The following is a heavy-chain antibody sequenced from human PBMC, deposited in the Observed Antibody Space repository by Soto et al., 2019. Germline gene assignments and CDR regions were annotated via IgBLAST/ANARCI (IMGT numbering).Heavy chain of an antibody. CDR1: GFTFSSYG. CDR2: ISYDGSNK. Sequence: GGSLRLSCAASGFTFSSYGMHWVRQAPGKGLEWVAVISYDGSNKYYADSVKGRFTISRDNSKNTLYLQMNSLRAEDTAVYYCAKDRRDIVVVVAAEESYYMDVWGKGTTVTVSS. V-gene: IGHV3-30*18. D-gene: IGHD2-15*01. J-gene: IGHJ6*03. CDR3: AKDRRDIVVVVAAEESYYMDV.